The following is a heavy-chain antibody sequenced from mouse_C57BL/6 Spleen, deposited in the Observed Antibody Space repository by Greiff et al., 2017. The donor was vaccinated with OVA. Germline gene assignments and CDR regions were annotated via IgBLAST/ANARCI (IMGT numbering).Heavy chain of an antibody. CDR1: GYSITSGYY. Sequence: ESGPGLVKPSQSLSLTCSVTGYSITSGYYWNWIRQFPGNKLEWMGYISYDGSNNYNPSLKNRISITRDTSKNQFFLKLNSVTTEDTATYYCANYYGSPFAYWGQVTLVTVSA. D-gene: IGHD1-1*01. CDR3: ANYYGSPFAY. CDR2: ISYDGSN. V-gene: IGHV3-6*01. J-gene: IGHJ3*01.